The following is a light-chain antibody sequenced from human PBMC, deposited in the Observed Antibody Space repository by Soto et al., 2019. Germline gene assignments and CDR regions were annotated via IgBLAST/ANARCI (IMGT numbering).Light chain of an antibody. CDR3: QHMRT. J-gene: IGKJ1*01. CDR1: QNINNW. Sequence: DIQMTQSPSTLSASIGDRVTITCRASQNINNWIAWYQQKPGKAPKFLIYDASTLESGVPSRCSGSGFGTDFSLTISSLQPDDVGSYYCQHMRTFGKGTEVEMK. CDR2: DAS. V-gene: IGKV1-5*01.